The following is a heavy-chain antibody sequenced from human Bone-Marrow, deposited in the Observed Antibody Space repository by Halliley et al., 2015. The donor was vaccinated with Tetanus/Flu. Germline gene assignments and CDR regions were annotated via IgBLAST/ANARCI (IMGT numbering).Heavy chain of an antibody. CDR1: GFTFSGYG. CDR3: AKEIFGVANYWYGMDV. J-gene: IGHJ6*02. Sequence: AASGFTFSGYGMHWVRQAPGKGLQWVALISYDGSFEHYADSVKGRFTVSRDNSKSTLSLQMNSLRAEDTAVYYCAKEIFGVANYWYGMDVWGQGTTVTVSS. CDR2: ISYDGSFE. V-gene: IGHV3-30*18. D-gene: IGHD3-3*01.